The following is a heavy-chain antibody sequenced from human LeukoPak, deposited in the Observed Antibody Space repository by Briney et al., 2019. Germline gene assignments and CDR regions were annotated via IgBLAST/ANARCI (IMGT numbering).Heavy chain of an antibody. V-gene: IGHV4-39*01. CDR2: VYYTGSA. Sequence: SETLSLTCTVSGGSISSTSYHWAWIRQPPGKGLEWIATVYYTGSAYYNPSLNNRVTISVDTSKSQFSLKLSSVTTADTALYFCARYAAGSYYWFDPWGQGTLVSVS. D-gene: IGHD3-10*01. J-gene: IGHJ5*02. CDR1: GGSISSTSYH. CDR3: ARYAAGSYYWFDP.